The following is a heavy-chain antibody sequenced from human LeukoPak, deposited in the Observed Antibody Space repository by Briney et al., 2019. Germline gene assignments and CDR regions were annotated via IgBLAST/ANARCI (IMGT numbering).Heavy chain of an antibody. J-gene: IGHJ4*02. CDR3: ATELYGDYAGYFDY. Sequence: GGSLRLSCAASGFTFSSYGMHWVRQAPGKGLEWVAVISYDGSNKYCADSVKGRFTISRDNSKNTLYLQMNSLRAEDTAVYYCATELYGDYAGYFDYWGQGTLVTVSS. CDR1: GFTFSSYG. V-gene: IGHV3-30*03. D-gene: IGHD4-17*01. CDR2: ISYDGSNK.